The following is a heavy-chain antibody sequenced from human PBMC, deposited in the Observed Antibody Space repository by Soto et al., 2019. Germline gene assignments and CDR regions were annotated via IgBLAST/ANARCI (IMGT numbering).Heavy chain of an antibody. J-gene: IGHJ3*02. CDR2: IIPIFGTA. Sequence: PSVKVSCKASGGTFSSYAISWVRQAPGQGLEWMGGIIPIFGTANYAQKFQGRVTITADESTSTAYMELSSLRSEDTAVYYCARDGTLSYYYASSGYYPDAFDIWGQGTMVTVSS. D-gene: IGHD3-22*01. CDR3: ARDGTLSYYYASSGYYPDAFDI. V-gene: IGHV1-69*13. CDR1: GGTFSSYA.